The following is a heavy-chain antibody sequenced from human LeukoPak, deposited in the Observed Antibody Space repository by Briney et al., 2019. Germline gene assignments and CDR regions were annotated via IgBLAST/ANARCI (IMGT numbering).Heavy chain of an antibody. J-gene: IGHJ4*02. CDR1: GFTFSSYS. CDR3: AREGDSGSYLVY. V-gene: IGHV3-48*02. CDR2: ISTTTV. Sequence: PGGSPRLSCAASGFTFSSYSMNWVRQAPGKGLEWVSYISTTTVDYADSVKGRFTISRDNAKNSLYLQMDSLRDEDTAIYYCAREGDSGSYLVYWGQGTLVTVSS. D-gene: IGHD3-10*01.